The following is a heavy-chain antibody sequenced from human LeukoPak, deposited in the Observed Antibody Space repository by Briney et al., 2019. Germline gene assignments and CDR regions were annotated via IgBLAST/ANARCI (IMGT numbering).Heavy chain of an antibody. V-gene: IGHV1-2*06. CDR2: INPNSGGT. D-gene: IGHD1-26*01. CDR3: ASEWELNYFDY. Sequence: ASVKVSCKASGYTFTSYGISWVRQAPGQGLEWMGRINPNSGGTNYAQKFQGRVTMTRDTSISTAYMELSRLRSDDTAVYYCASEWELNYFDYWGQGTLVTVSS. CDR1: GYTFTSYG. J-gene: IGHJ4*02.